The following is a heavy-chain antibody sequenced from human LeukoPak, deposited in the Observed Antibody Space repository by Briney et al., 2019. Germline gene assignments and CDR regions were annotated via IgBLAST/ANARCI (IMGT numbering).Heavy chain of an antibody. J-gene: IGHJ5*02. Sequence: GASVKVSCKASGYLFSSFGISWVRQAPGQGLEWMGWINTNTGNPTYAQGFTGRFVFSLDTSVSTAYLQISSLKAEDTAVYYCARVNDYGENWFDPWGQGTLVTVSS. CDR2: INTNTGNP. D-gene: IGHD4-17*01. V-gene: IGHV7-4-1*02. CDR3: ARVNDYGENWFDP. CDR1: GYLFSSFG.